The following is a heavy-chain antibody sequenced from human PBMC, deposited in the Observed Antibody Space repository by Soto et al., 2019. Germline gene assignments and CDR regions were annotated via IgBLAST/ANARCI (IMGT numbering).Heavy chain of an antibody. V-gene: IGHV4-30-4*01. J-gene: IGHJ5*02. D-gene: IGHD3-10*01. CDR2: TYYSGTT. CDR1: GASMGSGDYY. CDR3: ARRLEEFGNYWFDP. Sequence: SETLSLTCAVSGASMGSGDYYWSWIRQPPGKGLEWMGYTYYSGTTYYNPSLMSRASISIDSSKNQFSLKLNSVTAADTAVYYCARRLEEFGNYWFDPWGQGTLVTVSS.